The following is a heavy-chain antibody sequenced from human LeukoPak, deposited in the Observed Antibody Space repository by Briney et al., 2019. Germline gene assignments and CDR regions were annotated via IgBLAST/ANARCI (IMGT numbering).Heavy chain of an antibody. J-gene: IGHJ4*02. Sequence: GRSLRLSCAASGFTFSSYWMHWVRQATGKGLVWVSRINSDGSSTSYADSVKGRFTISRDNAKNTLYLQMNSLRAEDTAVYYCARAVAGSFPDYWGQGTLVTVSS. CDR1: GFTFSSYW. D-gene: IGHD6-19*01. CDR3: ARAVAGSFPDY. V-gene: IGHV3-74*01. CDR2: INSDGSST.